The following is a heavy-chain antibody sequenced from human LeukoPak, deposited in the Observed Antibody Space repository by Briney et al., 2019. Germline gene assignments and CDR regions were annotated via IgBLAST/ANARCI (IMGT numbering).Heavy chain of an antibody. CDR2: ISSSSSHI. CDR3: ARDAAAAGEFDY. V-gene: IGHV3-21*01. CDR1: GFTFSSYG. D-gene: IGHD6-13*01. Sequence: GGSLRLACAASGFTFSSYGMHWVRQAPGKGLEWVSSISSSSSHIYYADSVKGRFTISRDKAKNSLYLQMNSLRAEDTAVYYCARDAAAAGEFDYWGQGTLVTVSS. J-gene: IGHJ4*02.